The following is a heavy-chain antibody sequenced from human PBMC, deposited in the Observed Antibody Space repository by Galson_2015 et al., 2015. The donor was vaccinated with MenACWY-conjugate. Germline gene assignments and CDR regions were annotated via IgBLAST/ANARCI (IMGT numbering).Heavy chain of an antibody. CDR1: GFTFGDYY. Sequence: SLRLSCAASGFTFGDYYMSWIRQAPGKGLEWVSYISRSSTYTDHADSVKGRFTISRDNAKNSLYLQMNSLSAEGTAVYYCARVQGGTRGVNYWGQGTLVTVSS. CDR3: ARVQGGTRGVNY. J-gene: IGHJ4*02. V-gene: IGHV3-11*05. D-gene: IGHD1-1*01. CDR2: ISRSSTYT.